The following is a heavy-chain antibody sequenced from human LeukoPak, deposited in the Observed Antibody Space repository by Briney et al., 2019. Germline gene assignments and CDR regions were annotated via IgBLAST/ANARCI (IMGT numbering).Heavy chain of an antibody. CDR1: GFTFSSYW. J-gene: IGHJ6*02. CDR2: IKQDGSEK. V-gene: IGHV3-7*01. D-gene: IGHD4-23*01. Sequence: GGSLRLSCAASGFTFSSYWINWVRQAPGKGLEWVANIKQDGSEKYYVDSVKGRFTISRDNAKNSLYLQMNSLRAEDTAVYYCARWADYGGNSDYYYYGVDVWGQGTTVTVSS. CDR3: ARWADYGGNSDYYYYGVDV.